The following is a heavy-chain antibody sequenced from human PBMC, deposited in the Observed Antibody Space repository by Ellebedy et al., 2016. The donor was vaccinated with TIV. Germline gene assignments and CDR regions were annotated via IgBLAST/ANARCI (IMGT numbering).Heavy chain of an antibody. CDR3: AKGPLRFLEWLPLDS. V-gene: IGHV3-43*01. CDR1: GFIFDEYT. Sequence: PGGSLRLSCEASGFIFDEYTMFWVRQAPGKGLEWVSLISWDGGSTYYRDSVKGRFTITRDNSKNSLYLQMNNRRTEDTALYYCAKGPLRFLEWLPLDSWGQGTLVTVSS. J-gene: IGHJ4*02. CDR2: ISWDGGST. D-gene: IGHD3-3*01.